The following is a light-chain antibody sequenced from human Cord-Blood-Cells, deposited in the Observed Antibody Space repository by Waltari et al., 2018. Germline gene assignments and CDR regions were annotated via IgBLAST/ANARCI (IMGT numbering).Light chain of an antibody. V-gene: IGKV4-1*01. CDR2: WAA. CDR3: QQYYSTPWT. CDR1: QRVLYSSNNKNY. J-gene: IGKJ1*01. Sequence: DIVMTQSPDSLAVSLVERATINCKSSQRVLYSSNNKNYLAWYQQKPVQPPKLLIYWAATRESWVADRCSGSGSGTDFTLTISSLQAEDVAVYYCQQYYSTPWTFGQGTKVEIK.